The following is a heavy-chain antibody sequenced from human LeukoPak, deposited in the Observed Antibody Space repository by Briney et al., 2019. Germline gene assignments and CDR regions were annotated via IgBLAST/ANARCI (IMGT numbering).Heavy chain of an antibody. V-gene: IGHV4-4*07. CDR2: IYTSGRT. Sequence: PSETLSLTCSVSGGSISSYYWSWIRQPAGKGLEWIGRIYTSGRTDYNPSLKSRVTMSVETSKNQFSLKLTSVTAADTAVYYCATSATGDSTGYYYFHFHHWGQGTLVTVSS. J-gene: IGHJ1*01. D-gene: IGHD3-22*01. CDR1: GGSISSYY. CDR3: ATSATGDSTGYYYFHFHH.